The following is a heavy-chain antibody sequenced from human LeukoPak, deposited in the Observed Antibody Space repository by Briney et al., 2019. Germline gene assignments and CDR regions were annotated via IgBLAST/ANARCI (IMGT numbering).Heavy chain of an antibody. J-gene: IGHJ4*02. D-gene: IGHD3-22*01. CDR2: IIPIFGTA. Sequence: SVKASCKASGGTFSSYAISWVRQAPGQGLEWMGWIIPIFGTANYAQKFQGRVTITTDESTSTAYMELSSLRPEDTAVYYCARDTYYYDSSGYSVLYYFDYWGQGTLVTVSS. CDR1: GGTFSSYA. CDR3: ARDTYYYDSSGYSVLYYFDY. V-gene: IGHV1-69*05.